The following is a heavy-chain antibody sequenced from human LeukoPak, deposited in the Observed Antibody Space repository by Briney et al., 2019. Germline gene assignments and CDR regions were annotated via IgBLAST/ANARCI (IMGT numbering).Heavy chain of an antibody. CDR2: LYYSGST. CDR1: GGSISSGGYY. V-gene: IGHV4-31*03. J-gene: IGHJ6*02. Sequence: SETLSLTCTVSGGSISSGGYYWSWIRQHPGKGLEWIGYLYYSGSTYYNPSLKSRVTISVDTSKNQFSLKLSSVTAADTAVYYCASLNTLGPGMGVWGQATTVTVSS. CDR3: ASLNTLGPGMGV.